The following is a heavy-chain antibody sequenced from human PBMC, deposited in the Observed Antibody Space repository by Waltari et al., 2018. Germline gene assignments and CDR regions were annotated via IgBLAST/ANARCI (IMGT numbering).Heavy chain of an antibody. CDR2: IYTSGNT. V-gene: IGHV4-61*02. D-gene: IGHD4-17*01. J-gene: IGHJ4*02. CDR1: GGYITSVIDY. Sequence: QVQLQESGPGLVKPSQTLSLTCRGSGGYITSVIDYWTWNRQPAGKGLEWVGRIYTSGNTDYNPSLKSRVTMSMDTSKNQFSLNLSSVTAADTAVYYCARFPRDYSFDYWGQGTLVTVSS. CDR3: ARFPRDYSFDY.